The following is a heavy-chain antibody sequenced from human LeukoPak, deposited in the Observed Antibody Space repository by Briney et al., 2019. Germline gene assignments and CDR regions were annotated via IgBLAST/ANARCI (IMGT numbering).Heavy chain of an antibody. V-gene: IGHV1-2*02. CDR1: GYTFTGYY. D-gene: IGHD3-22*01. Sequence: ASVKVSCKASGYTFTGYYMHWVRQAPGQGLEWMGWINPNSGGTNYAQKFQGRVTMTRDTSISTAYMELSRLRSDDTAVYYCARGDYYDSSRYYFDYWGQGTLVTVSS. CDR3: ARGDYYDSSRYYFDY. J-gene: IGHJ4*02. CDR2: INPNSGGT.